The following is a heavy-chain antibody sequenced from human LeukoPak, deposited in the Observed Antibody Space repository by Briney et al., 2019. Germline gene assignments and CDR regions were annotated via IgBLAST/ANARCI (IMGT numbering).Heavy chain of an antibody. D-gene: IGHD6-19*01. CDR2: IDWDDDK. CDR1: GFYLSTSEMW. V-gene: IGHV2-70*11. J-gene: IGHJ6*02. Sequence: SGPALVKPTQTLTLTSTFPGFYLSTSEMWVSWFLHPPGKALEGLARIDWDDDKYYSTSLKTRLTISKDTSKNQVVLTMTNMDPVDTATYYCARMPVAGTYYYYGMDVWGQGTTVTVSS. CDR3: ARMPVAGTYYYYGMDV.